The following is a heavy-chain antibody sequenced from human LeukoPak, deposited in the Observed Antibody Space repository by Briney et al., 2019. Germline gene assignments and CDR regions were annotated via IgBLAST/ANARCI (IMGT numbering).Heavy chain of an antibody. Sequence: PGASLRLSCAASGFTFSTYAMSWVRQAPGMGLEWVSAIGGSGRSSYYADSVKGRFTISRDNSKNTLYLQMNSLRAEDTAVYYCAKDRGGPSPVDYWGQGTLVTVSS. CDR2: IGGSGRSS. CDR3: AKDRGGPSPVDY. V-gene: IGHV3-23*01. CDR1: GFTFSTYA. J-gene: IGHJ4*02. D-gene: IGHD4-23*01.